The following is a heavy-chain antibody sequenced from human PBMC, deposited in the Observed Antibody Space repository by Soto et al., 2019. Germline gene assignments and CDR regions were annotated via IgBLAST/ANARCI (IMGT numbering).Heavy chain of an antibody. CDR3: ARHGSGYSYGYGLDV. J-gene: IGHJ6*02. V-gene: IGHV5-10-1*01. CDR2: IDPSDSYT. Sequence: GESLEISCKGSGYSFTSYWISWVRQMPGKGLEWMGRIDPSDSYTNYSPSFQGHVTISADKSISTAYLQWSSLKASDTAMYYCARHGSGYSYGYGLDVWGQGTTVTVSS. D-gene: IGHD5-18*01. CDR1: GYSFTSYW.